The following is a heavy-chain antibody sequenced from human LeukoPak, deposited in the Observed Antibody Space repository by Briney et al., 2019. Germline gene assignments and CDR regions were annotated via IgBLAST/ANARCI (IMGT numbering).Heavy chain of an antibody. CDR3: ARGRLPGS. D-gene: IGHD6-25*01. J-gene: IGHJ4*02. V-gene: IGHV4-34*01. Sequence: SETLSLTCAVYGGSFSGYSWTWIRQPPGKGLEWIGEINPSGSTDYNASLKSRVAISVDTSKSQFSLKLSSVTAADTAVYYCARGRLPGSWGQGTLVTVSS. CDR1: GGSFSGYS. CDR2: INPSGST.